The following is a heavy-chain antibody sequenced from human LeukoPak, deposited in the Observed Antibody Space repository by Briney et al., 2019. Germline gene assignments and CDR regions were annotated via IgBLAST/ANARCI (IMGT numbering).Heavy chain of an antibody. CDR2: INTNTGNP. J-gene: IGHJ4*02. CDR3: ARASSPHLY. Sequence: GASVKVSCKASGYTFTSYAMNWVRQAPGQGLEYMGWINTNTGNPTYAQGFRGRFDFSLDTSVGTAYLQISSLKAEDTAVYYCARASSPHLYWGQGTLVTVSS. V-gene: IGHV7-4-1*02. D-gene: IGHD6-13*01. CDR1: GYTFTSYA.